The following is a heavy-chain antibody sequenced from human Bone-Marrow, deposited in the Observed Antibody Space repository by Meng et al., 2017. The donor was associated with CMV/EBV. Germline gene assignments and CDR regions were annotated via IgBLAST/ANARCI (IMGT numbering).Heavy chain of an antibody. CDR3: ARGFSFLEWLFPFDY. CDR2: ISYDGSNK. Sequence: GGSLRLSCAASGFTFSSYAMHWVRQAPGKGLEWVAVISYDGSNKYYADSVKGRFTISRDNSKNTLYLQMNSLRAEDTAVYYCARGFSFLEWLFPFDYWARERWSPSPQ. V-gene: IGHV3-30-3*01. D-gene: IGHD3-3*02. CDR1: GFTFSSYA. J-gene: IGHJ4*02.